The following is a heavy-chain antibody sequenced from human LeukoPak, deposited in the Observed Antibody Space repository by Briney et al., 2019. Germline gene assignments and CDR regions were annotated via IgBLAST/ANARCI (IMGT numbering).Heavy chain of an antibody. CDR3: ARVLYYYDSSGYRY. J-gene: IGHJ4*02. D-gene: IGHD3-22*01. CDR2: INPNNGDT. CDR1: GYTFTNYY. Sequence: GASVKVSCKASGYTFTNYYMHWVRQAPGQGLEWMGWINPNNGDTNYAQKFQGRVTMTRDTSISTAYMEMSRLRSDDTAVYYCARVLYYYDSSGYRYWGQGTLVTVSS. V-gene: IGHV1-2*02.